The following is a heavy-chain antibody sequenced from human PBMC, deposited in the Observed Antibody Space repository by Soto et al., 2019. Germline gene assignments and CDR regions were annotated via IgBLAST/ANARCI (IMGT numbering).Heavy chain of an antibody. CDR1: GYSFTIYW. V-gene: IGHV5-51*01. Sequence: GESLKISCQCSGYSFTIYWIGWVRQMPGKGLEWMGIIYPGDSDTRYSPSFQGQVTISANKSISTAYLQWSSLKASDTAMYYWDRHQHFWSGYYTSDSHYHGMDVWGQGTTVTVS. J-gene: IGHJ6*02. CDR2: IYPGDSDT. CDR3: DRHQHFWSGYYTSDSHYHGMDV. D-gene: IGHD3-3*02.